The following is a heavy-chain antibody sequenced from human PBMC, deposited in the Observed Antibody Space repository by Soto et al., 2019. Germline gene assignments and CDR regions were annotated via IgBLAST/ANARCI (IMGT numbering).Heavy chain of an antibody. CDR3: ARHPGRPYYYYGMDV. V-gene: IGHV1-69*12. J-gene: IGHJ6*02. D-gene: IGHD2-15*01. Sequence: QVQLVQSGAEVKKPGSSVKVSCKASGGTFSSYAISWVRQAPGQGLEWMGGIIPILGTADYSQKFKGRVTITADESTSTAYMELSSLRSEDTAVYYCARHPGRPYYYYGMDVWGQGTTVTVSS. CDR1: GGTFSSYA. CDR2: IIPILGTA.